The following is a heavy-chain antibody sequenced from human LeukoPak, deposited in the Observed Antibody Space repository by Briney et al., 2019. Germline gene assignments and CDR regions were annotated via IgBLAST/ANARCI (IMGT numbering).Heavy chain of an antibody. CDR3: AKDSPNCSGGSCYIGWFDP. CDR2: ISYDGSNK. J-gene: IGHJ5*02. CDR1: GFTFSSYG. D-gene: IGHD2-15*01. V-gene: IGHV3-30*18. Sequence: PGGSLRLSCAASGFTFSSYGMHWVRQAPGKGLEWVAVISYDGSNKYYADSVKGRFTISRDNSKNTLYLQMNSLRAEDTAVYYCAKDSPNCSGGSCYIGWFDPWGQGTLVTVSS.